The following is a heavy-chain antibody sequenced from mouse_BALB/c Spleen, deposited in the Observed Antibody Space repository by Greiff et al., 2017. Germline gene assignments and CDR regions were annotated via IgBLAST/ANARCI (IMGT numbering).Heavy chain of an antibody. Sequence: EVKLVESGGGLVKPGGSLKLSCAASGFTFSSYAMSWVRQTPEKRLEWVASISSGGSTYYPDSVKGRFTISRDNARNILYLQLSSLRSADTAMYYCARGGLRYYAMDYWGQGTSVTVSS. CDR1: GFTFSSYA. V-gene: IGHV5-6-5*01. CDR3: ARGGLRYYAMDY. J-gene: IGHJ4*01. D-gene: IGHD2-12*01. CDR2: ISSGGST.